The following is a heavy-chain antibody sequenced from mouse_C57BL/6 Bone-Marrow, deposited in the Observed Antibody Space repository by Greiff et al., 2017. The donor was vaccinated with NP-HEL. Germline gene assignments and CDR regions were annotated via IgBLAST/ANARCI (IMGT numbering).Heavy chain of an antibody. D-gene: IGHD2-3*01. V-gene: IGHV5-16*01. CDR3: ARDGYYLLGY. CDR2: INYDGSST. CDR1: GFTFSDYY. Sequence: EVKLMESEGGLVQPGSSMKLSCTASGFTFSDYYMAWVRQVPEKGLEWVANINYDGSSTYYLDSLKSRFIISRDNAKNILYLQMSRLKSEDTATYYCARDGYYLLGYWGQGTSVTVSS. J-gene: IGHJ4*01.